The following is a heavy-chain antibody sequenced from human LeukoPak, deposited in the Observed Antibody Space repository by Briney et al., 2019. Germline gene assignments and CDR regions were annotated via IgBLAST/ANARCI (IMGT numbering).Heavy chain of an antibody. V-gene: IGHV4-59*01. CDR3: ARGGSSSPLDY. CDR1: GGSISSDY. D-gene: IGHD6-6*01. J-gene: IGHJ4*02. CDR2: IYYSGST. Sequence: PSETLSLTCTFSGGSISSDYWSWIRQPPGKGLEWIGYIYYSGSTNYNSSVKSRVSMSVDTSKNQFSLKLSSVNAADTAVYYCARGGSSSPLDYWGQGTLVTVSS.